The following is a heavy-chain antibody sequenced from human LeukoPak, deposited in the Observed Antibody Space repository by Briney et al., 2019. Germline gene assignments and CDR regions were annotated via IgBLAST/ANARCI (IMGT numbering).Heavy chain of an antibody. J-gene: IGHJ4*02. Sequence: GGSLRLSCAASGFTFSTYGMNWVRQAPGKGLEWVSYISHSSDAIYYPDSVKGRFTISRDNAKNSLYLQMNSLRDEDTAVYYCARGYCSSTSCYAGFDYWGQGTLVTVSS. V-gene: IGHV3-48*02. CDR1: GFTFSTYG. CDR2: ISHSSDAI. D-gene: IGHD2-2*01. CDR3: ARGYCSSTSCYAGFDY.